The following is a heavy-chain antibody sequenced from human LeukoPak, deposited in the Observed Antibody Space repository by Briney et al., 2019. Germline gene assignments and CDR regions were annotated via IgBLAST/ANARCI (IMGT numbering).Heavy chain of an antibody. CDR2: ISDSGST. CDR3: ARGYDSSAYYPFNY. J-gene: IGHJ4*02. CDR1: GVSLSTHH. V-gene: IGHV4-59*11. Sequence: SETLSLTCVVSGVSLSTHHWSWIRQSPGRGLEWIGYISDSGSTNYNPSLKSRVTISVDTSKNQFSLMLSSVTAADTAVYYCARGYDSSAYYPFNYWGQGTLVTVSS. D-gene: IGHD3-22*01.